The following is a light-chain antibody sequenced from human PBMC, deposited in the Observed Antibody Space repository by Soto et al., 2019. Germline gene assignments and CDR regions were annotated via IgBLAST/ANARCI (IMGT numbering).Light chain of an antibody. J-gene: IGKJ1*01. V-gene: IGKV2-28*01. CDR3: MQALQTPWT. Sequence: DIVMTQSPLSLPVTPGAPASISCRSSESLLHSYGFHYLDWYLQKPGQSPQLLIYLGSNRASGVPDRFSATQSGTTFTLKISSVEAEDVGVYYCMQALQTPWTFGQGTKVDI. CDR1: ESLLHSYGFHY. CDR2: LGS.